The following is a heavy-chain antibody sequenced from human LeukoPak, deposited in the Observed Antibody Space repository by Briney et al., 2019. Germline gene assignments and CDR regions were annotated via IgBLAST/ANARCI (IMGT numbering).Heavy chain of an antibody. Sequence: PVKVSCKASGGTFSSYAISWVRQAPGQGLEWMGGIIPIFGTANYAQKFQGRVTITTDESTSTAYMELSSLRSEDTAVYYCARAVRYCSSTSCYDPPFFDYWGQGTLVTVSS. D-gene: IGHD2-2*01. CDR2: IIPIFGTA. J-gene: IGHJ4*02. V-gene: IGHV1-69*05. CDR3: ARAVRYCSSTSCYDPPFFDY. CDR1: GGTFSSYA.